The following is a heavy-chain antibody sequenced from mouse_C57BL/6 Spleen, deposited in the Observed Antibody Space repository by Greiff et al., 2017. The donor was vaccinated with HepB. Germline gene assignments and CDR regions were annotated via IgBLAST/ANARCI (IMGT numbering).Heavy chain of an antibody. D-gene: IGHD2-12*01. V-gene: IGHV1-82*01. CDR2: IYPGDGDT. CDR3: SSTNSWFAY. J-gene: IGHJ3*01. Sequence: VKLQESGPELVKPGASVKISCKASGYAFSSSWMNWVKQRPGKGLEWIGRIYPGDGDTNYKGKFKGKATLNADKSSSTAYMQLSSLTSEDSAVYFCSSTNSWFAYWGQGTLVTVSA. CDR1: GYAFSSSW.